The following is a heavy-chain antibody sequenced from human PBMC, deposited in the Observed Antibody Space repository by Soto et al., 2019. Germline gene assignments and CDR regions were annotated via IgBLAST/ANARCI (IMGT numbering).Heavy chain of an antibody. D-gene: IGHD6-13*01. J-gene: IGHJ5*02. CDR3: ARDTDQQQVVLRWFDP. CDR1: GYTFTSYA. CDR2: INAGNGNT. V-gene: IGHV1-3*01. Sequence: QVQLVQSGDEVKKPGASVKVSCKASGYTFTSYAVHWVRQAPGQRLEWMGWINAGNGNTKYSQKFQGRVTMTRDTPASTAYMELSSLRSEDTAVYYCARDTDQQQVVLRWFDPWGQGTLVTVSS.